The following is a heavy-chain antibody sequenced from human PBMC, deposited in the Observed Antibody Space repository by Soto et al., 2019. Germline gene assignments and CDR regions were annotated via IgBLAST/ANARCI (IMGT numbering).Heavy chain of an antibody. CDR3: AREAQFFGMDA. V-gene: IGHV3-66*01. Sequence: GGSLRLSCAASGFTVSSNYMSWVRQAPGKGLEWVSVIYSGGSTYYADSVKGRFTISRDNSKNTLYLQMNSLRAEDTAVYYCAREAQFFGMDAWGKGTTVTVSS. CDR1: GFTVSSNY. D-gene: IGHD3-16*01. J-gene: IGHJ6*03. CDR2: IYSGGST.